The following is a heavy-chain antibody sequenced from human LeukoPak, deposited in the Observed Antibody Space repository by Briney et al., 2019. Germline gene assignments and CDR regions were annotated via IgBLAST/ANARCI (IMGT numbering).Heavy chain of an antibody. Sequence: ASVKVPCKASGYTFTGYNMQWLRQAPGQGLEWMGWINPNSGGTNYAQKFQGRVTMTRDTSISTAYMELSRLRSDDTAVYYCARDGHFDYWGQGTLVTVSS. V-gene: IGHV1-2*02. CDR3: ARDGHFDY. CDR1: GYTFTGYN. CDR2: INPNSGGT. J-gene: IGHJ4*02.